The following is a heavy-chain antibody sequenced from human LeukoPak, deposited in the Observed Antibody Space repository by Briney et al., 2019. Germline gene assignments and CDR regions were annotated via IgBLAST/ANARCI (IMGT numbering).Heavy chain of an antibody. V-gene: IGHV3-33*01. CDR3: ARDGWELLLFDY. CDR1: GFTFSSYG. D-gene: IGHD1-26*01. Sequence: GGSLRLSCAASGFTFSSYGMHWVRQAPGKGLEWVAVIWYDGSNKYYADSVKGRFTISRDNSKNTLYLQMNSLRAEDTAVYYCARDGWELLLFDYWGQGTLVTVSS. J-gene: IGHJ4*02. CDR2: IWYDGSNK.